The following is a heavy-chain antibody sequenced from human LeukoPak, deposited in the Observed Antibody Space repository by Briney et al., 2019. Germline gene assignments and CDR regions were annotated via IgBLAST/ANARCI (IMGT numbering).Heavy chain of an antibody. CDR2: ISAYNGNT. D-gene: IGHD2-2*02. V-gene: IGHV1-18*01. Sequence: ASVKVSCKASGYTFTSYSINWVRQAPGQGLEWMAWISAYNGNTNYALKFHGRVTLTRDTSTSIAYMELRSLRSDDTAVYFCARGMSGYTEDPFDIWGQGTVVTVSS. J-gene: IGHJ3*02. CDR1: GYTFTSYS. CDR3: ARGMSGYTEDPFDI.